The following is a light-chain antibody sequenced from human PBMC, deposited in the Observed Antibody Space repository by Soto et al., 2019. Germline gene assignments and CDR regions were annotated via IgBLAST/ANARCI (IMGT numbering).Light chain of an antibody. Sequence: IQLTQSPSSLSASVGDRVTITCRASQGISSYLAWYQQKPGKAPKFLIYAASTLQRGVPSRFSGSGSGTDFTLTISCLQTEDFATYFCQQLNSYPPTFGQGTELEIK. J-gene: IGKJ2*01. V-gene: IGKV1-9*01. CDR3: QQLNSYPPT. CDR1: QGISSY. CDR2: AAS.